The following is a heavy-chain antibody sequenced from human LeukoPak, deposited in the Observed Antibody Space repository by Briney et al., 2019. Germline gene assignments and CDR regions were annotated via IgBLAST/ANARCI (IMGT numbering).Heavy chain of an antibody. D-gene: IGHD5-18*01. CDR1: GFTFRSYA. CDR3: ARSRPYSYGIDY. J-gene: IGHJ4*02. V-gene: IGHV3-30-3*01. Sequence: PGGSLRLSCAASGFTFRSYAMPWVRQAPGKGLEWVAVISYDGSNKYYADSVKGRFTISRDNSKNTLYLQMNSLRAEDTAVYYCARSRPYSYGIDYWGQGALVTVSS. CDR2: ISYDGSNK.